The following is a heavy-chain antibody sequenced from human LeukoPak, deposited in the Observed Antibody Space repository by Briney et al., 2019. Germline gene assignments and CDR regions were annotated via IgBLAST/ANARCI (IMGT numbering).Heavy chain of an antibody. CDR2: ISGSGGST. CDR3: ARGYSSSWRGDY. J-gene: IGHJ4*02. D-gene: IGHD6-13*01. Sequence: GGSLRLSCAASGFTFSSYAMSWVRQAPGKGLEWVSAISGSGGSTYYADSVKGRFTISRDNAKNSLYLQMNSLRAEDTAVYYCARGYSSSWRGDYWGQGTLVTVSS. V-gene: IGHV3-23*01. CDR1: GFTFSSYA.